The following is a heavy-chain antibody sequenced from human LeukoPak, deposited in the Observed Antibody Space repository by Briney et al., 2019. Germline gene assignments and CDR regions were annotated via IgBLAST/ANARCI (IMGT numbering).Heavy chain of an antibody. Sequence: PGGSLRLSCAASGFTVSSNYMSWVRQAPGKELEWVSVIYSGGSTYYADSVKGRFTNSRDNAKNSLYLQMNSLRAEDTAVYYCARDPGCSSTSCKNDAFDIWGQGTMVTVSS. CDR3: ARDPGCSSTSCKNDAFDI. CDR2: IYSGGST. D-gene: IGHD2-2*01. V-gene: IGHV3-53*01. J-gene: IGHJ3*02. CDR1: GFTVSSNY.